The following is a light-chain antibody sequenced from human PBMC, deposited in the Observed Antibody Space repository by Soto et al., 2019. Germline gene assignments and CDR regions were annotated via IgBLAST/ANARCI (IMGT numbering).Light chain of an antibody. J-gene: IGKJ4*02. CDR3: HQRNNWPLT. Sequence: ETVLTQSPATLSLSPGARATLSGRASRSISTYLAWSQKKPGQAPRLLIYEALNRATGIPARFSGSGSGTDFTLTISILEPEDLAVYYCHQRNNWPLTCGGGTKVEIK. V-gene: IGKV3-11*01. CDR1: RSISTY. CDR2: EAL.